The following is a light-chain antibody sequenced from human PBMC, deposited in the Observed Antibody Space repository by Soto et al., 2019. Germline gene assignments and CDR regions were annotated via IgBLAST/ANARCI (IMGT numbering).Light chain of an antibody. CDR2: EVS. V-gene: IGLV2-14*01. Sequence: QSVLTQPASVSGSPGQSITISCTGTSSDIGGYDFVSWYQQHSGSAPKLIIFEVSNRPSGVSDRFSGSKSGNTASLTISGLQAEDESDYYCNSQSSSGIRVFGTGTKLTVL. CDR3: NSQSSSGIRV. J-gene: IGLJ1*01. CDR1: SSDIGGYDF.